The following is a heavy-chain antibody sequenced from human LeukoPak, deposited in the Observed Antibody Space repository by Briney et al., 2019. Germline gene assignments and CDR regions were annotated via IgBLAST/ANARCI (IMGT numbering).Heavy chain of an antibody. J-gene: IGHJ4*02. Sequence: SETLTLTCTVSGGSISSGSFYWAWIRQPPGKGLEWIGSIYYSGSTYYNPSNPSLKSRVNISVDASKNQFSLKVNSVTAADTAVYYCARDPVFGVAVGFDYWGQGTLVTVSS. CDR3: ARDPVFGVAVGFDY. CDR1: GGSISSGSFY. D-gene: IGHD3-3*01. V-gene: IGHV4-39*07. CDR2: IYYSGST.